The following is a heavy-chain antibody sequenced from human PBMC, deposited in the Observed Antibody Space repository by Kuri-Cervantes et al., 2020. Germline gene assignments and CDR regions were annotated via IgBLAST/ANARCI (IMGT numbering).Heavy chain of an antibody. CDR1: GFTFDDYG. Sequence: GESLKISCAASGFTFDDYGMSWVRQAPGKGLEWVSGINWNGGSTGYADSVKGRFTISRDNAKNSLYLQMNSLRAEDTAVYYCARDLIQLWFSLGPGGGVDYWGQGTLVTVSS. CDR2: INWNGGST. CDR3: ARDLIQLWFSLGPGGGVDY. V-gene: IGHV3-20*04. J-gene: IGHJ4*02. D-gene: IGHD5-18*01.